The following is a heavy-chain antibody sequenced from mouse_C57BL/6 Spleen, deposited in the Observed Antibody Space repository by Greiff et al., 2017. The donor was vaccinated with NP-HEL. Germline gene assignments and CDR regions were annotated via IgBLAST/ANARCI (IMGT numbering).Heavy chain of an antibody. CDR1: GYSFTGYY. CDR2: INPSTGGT. Sequence: EVQLQQSGPELVKPGASVKISCKASGYSFTGYYMNWVKQSPEKSLEWIGEINPSTGGTTYNQKFKAKATLTVDKSSSTAYMQLKSLTSEDSAVYYCARDTTVVAPFDYWGQVTTLTVSS. V-gene: IGHV1-42*01. D-gene: IGHD1-1*01. CDR3: ARDTTVVAPFDY. J-gene: IGHJ2*01.